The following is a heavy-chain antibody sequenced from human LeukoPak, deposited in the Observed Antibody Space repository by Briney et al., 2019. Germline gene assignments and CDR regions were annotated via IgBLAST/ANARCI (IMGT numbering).Heavy chain of an antibody. Sequence: PSETLSLTCAVYGGSFSGYYWSWIRQPPGKGLEWIGEINHSGSTNYNPSLKSRVTISVDTSKNQFSLKLSSVTAADTAVYYCARGRIGEQGPPTPPQHWFDPRGPGNPG. D-gene: IGHD3-10*01. CDR1: GGSFSGYY. V-gene: IGHV4-34*01. J-gene: IGHJ5*02. CDR2: INHSGST. CDR3: ARGRIGEQGPPTPPQHWFDP.